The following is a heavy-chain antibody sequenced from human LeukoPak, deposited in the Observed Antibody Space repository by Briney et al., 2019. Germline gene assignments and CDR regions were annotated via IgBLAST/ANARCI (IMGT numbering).Heavy chain of an antibody. Sequence: SETLSLTCAVYGGSFSGYYWSWIRQPPGKGLEWIGEINHSGSTNYNPSLKSRVTISVDTSKNQFSLKLSSVTAADTAVYYCARGRFIARKYRSSTSCQGYWYFDLWGRGTLVTVSS. J-gene: IGHJ2*01. CDR1: GGSFSGYY. CDR2: INHSGST. V-gene: IGHV4-34*01. CDR3: ARGRFIARKYRSSTSCQGYWYFDL. D-gene: IGHD2-2*01.